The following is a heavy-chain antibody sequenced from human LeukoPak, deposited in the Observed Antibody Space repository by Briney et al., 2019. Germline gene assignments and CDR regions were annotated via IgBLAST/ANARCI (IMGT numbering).Heavy chain of an antibody. CDR2: IYYSGST. J-gene: IGHJ4*02. Sequence: SQTLSLTCTVSGGSISSGDYYWSWIRQPPGKALEWIGYIYYSGSTYYNPSLKSRVTISIDTSKNQFSLKLSSVTVADTAMYYCASRGYTYGHFDYWGPGTLVTVSS. CDR3: ASRGYTYGHFDY. D-gene: IGHD5-18*01. V-gene: IGHV4-30-4*01. CDR1: GGSISSGDYY.